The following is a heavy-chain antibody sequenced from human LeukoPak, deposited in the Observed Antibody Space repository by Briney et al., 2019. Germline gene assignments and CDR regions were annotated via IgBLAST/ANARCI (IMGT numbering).Heavy chain of an antibody. J-gene: IGHJ3*02. CDR1: GGSISTSNYY. D-gene: IGHD2-2*02. V-gene: IGHV4-39*07. CDR3: ARGYITSSGAFDI. Sequence: PSETLSLTCTVSGGSISTSNYYWSWIRQPPGKGLEWIGEINHSGSTNYNPSLKSRVTISVDTSKNQFSLKLSSVTAADTAVYYCARGYITSSGAFDIWGQGTMVTVSS. CDR2: INHSGST.